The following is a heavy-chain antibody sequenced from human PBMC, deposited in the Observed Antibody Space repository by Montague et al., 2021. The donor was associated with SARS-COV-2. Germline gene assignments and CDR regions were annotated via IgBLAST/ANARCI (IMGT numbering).Heavy chain of an antibody. J-gene: IGHJ4*02. CDR1: GDSISSYY. CDR3: ARAQNTCFIANCVNYFEV. CDR2: VHYTWST. D-gene: IGHD1-1*01. Sequence: SETLSLTCAVSGDSISSYYWCWIRQSPGQGLELICYVHYTWSTEYNPSLTTRVTLSLSTPRTHFSLKLRSVTAADTAVYYCARAQNTCFIANCVNYFEVWGLGALVTVSS. V-gene: IGHV4-59*01.